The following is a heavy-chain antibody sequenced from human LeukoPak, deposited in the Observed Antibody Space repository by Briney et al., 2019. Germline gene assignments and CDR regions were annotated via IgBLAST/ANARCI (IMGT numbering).Heavy chain of an antibody. Sequence: SETLSLTCAVYGGSFSGYYWSWIRQPPGKGLEWIGEINHSGSTNYNPSLKSRVTISVDTSKNQFSLKLSSVTATDTAVYYCAKSNGYGLVDIWGQGTMVTVSS. CDR3: AKSNGYGLVDI. CDR1: GGSFSGYY. CDR2: INHSGST. V-gene: IGHV4-34*01. J-gene: IGHJ3*02. D-gene: IGHD3-10*01.